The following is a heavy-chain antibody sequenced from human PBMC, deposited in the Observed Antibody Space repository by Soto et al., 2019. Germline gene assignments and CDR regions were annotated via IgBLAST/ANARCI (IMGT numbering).Heavy chain of an antibody. J-gene: IGHJ4*01. Sequence: QVQLQESGPGLVQPSQTLSLTCTVSGGAIRSGGYYWSWIRQHPGAGLAWIGHIPYRGSTYYNTSLKSRVTISVDTSRKQFSLIVNSVTAADTAVYYCARGVLHWGQGTLVTVSS. CDR2: IPYRGST. CDR1: GGAIRSGGYY. V-gene: IGHV4-31*03. CDR3: ARGVLH.